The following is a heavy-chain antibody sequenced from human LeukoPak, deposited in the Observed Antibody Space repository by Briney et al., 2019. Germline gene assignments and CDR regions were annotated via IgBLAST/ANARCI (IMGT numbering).Heavy chain of an antibody. J-gene: IGHJ4*02. CDR3: ARQRYSSSWYDY. CDR2: IYYSGST. V-gene: IGHV4-59*08. Sequence: SETLSLTCTVSGGSISSYYWSWIRQPPGKGLEWIGYIYYSGSTNYNPSLKSRVTISVDTSKNQFSLKLSSVTAADTAVYYCARQRYSSSWYDYWGQGTLVTVSS. CDR1: GGSISSYY. D-gene: IGHD6-13*01.